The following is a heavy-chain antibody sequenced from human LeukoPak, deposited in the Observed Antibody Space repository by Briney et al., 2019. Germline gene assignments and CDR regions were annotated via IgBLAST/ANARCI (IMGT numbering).Heavy chain of an antibody. CDR2: INPNGGVT. CDR3: ARDGGDGYNFYY. D-gene: IGHD5-24*01. J-gene: IGHJ4*02. Sequence: ASVKVSCKASGYTFTSYGISWVRQAPGQGLEWMGWINPNGGVTNYAQKFQGRVTMTRDTSISTAYMELSRLRSDDTAVYYCARDGGDGYNFYYWGQGTLVTVSS. V-gene: IGHV1-2*02. CDR1: GYTFTSYG.